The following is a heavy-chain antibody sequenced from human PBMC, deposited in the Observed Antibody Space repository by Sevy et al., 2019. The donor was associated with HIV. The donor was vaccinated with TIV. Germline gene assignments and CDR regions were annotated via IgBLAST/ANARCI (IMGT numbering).Heavy chain of an antibody. CDR3: SMVITSYYYYGMDV. Sequence: GSLRLSCAASGFTFSSYSMNWVRQAPGKGLEWVSSISSSSSYIYYADSVKGRFTISRDNAKNSLYLQMNSLRAEETAVYYCSMVITSYYYYGMDVWGQGTTVTVSS. D-gene: IGHD3-22*01. CDR1: GFTFSSYS. J-gene: IGHJ6*02. CDR2: ISSSSSYI. V-gene: IGHV3-21*01.